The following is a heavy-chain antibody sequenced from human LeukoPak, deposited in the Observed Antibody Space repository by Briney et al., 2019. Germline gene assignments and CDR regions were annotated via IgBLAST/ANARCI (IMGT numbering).Heavy chain of an antibody. J-gene: IGHJ6*02. D-gene: IGHD2-2*01. CDR1: GFPVSSNY. Sequence: HSGGSLRLSCAASGFPVSSNYMSWVRQAPGKGLEWVSIIYSGGSPYYADSVKGRFTISRDNSKNTLYLQMNSLRAEDTAVYYCARDPQLLPVGGYYYGIDVWGQGTTVTVSS. V-gene: IGHV3-53*01. CDR2: IYSGGSP. CDR3: ARDPQLLPVGGYYYGIDV.